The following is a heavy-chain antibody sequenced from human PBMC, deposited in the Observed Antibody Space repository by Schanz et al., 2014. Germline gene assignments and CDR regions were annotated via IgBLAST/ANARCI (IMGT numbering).Heavy chain of an antibody. D-gene: IGHD2-2*01. J-gene: IGHJ4*02. Sequence: QVQLVQSGAEVKKPGASVRVSCKASGYSFTTYDVNWVRQATGQGLEWMGWISVYHGHTNYAEKVHGRVTMTTDTSTSTAYMELRSLTSDDTAVYYCARDVPINDYWGQGTPVTVSS. V-gene: IGHV1-18*01. CDR2: ISVYHGHT. CDR3: ARDVPINDY. CDR1: GYSFTTYD.